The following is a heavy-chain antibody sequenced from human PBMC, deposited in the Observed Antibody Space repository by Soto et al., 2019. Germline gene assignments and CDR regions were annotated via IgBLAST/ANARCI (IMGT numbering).Heavy chain of an antibody. J-gene: IGHJ6*03. CDR1: GFTFSSYG. Sequence: QVQLVESGGGVVQPGRSLRLSCAASGFTFSSYGMHWVRQAPGKGLEWVAVIWYDGSNKYYADSVKGRFTISRDNSKNTLYLQMNSLRAEDTAVYYCVRITTYYDILTGWHPAGGYMDVWGKGTTVTVSS. D-gene: IGHD3-9*01. CDR3: VRITTYYDILTGWHPAGGYMDV. V-gene: IGHV3-33*01. CDR2: IWYDGSNK.